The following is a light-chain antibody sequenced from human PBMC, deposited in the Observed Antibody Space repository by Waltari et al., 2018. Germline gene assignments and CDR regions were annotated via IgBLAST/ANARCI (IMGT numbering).Light chain of an antibody. V-gene: IGLV1-44*01. CDR1: SSNIGTNS. Sequence: QSVLTQPPSVSGTPGQRVTISCTGGSSNIGTNSVNWYQQVTGTAPKLLIYANDRPPPGAPDRFSGSRSATSASLAISGLQSEDEADYYCAAWDDRMSGSWVFVGGTKLTVL. CDR3: AAWDDRMSGSWV. CDR2: AND. J-gene: IGLJ3*02.